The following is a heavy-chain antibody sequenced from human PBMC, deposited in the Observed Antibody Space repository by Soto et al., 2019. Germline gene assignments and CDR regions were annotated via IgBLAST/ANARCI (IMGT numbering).Heavy chain of an antibody. CDR2: VDGSGAAP. CDR1: GFTSINHA. D-gene: IGHD3-9*01. V-gene: IGHV3-23*01. CDR3: AKWEVFVTGHLATQSSLDS. J-gene: IGHJ4*02. Sequence: GGSLRLSCATSGFTSINHAMTWVRQAPGKAPQWVATVDGSGAAPFYAESVKGRFTISRDNSKNTLYLQMNSLRAEDTAVYFCAKWEVFVTGHLATQSSLDSWGQGTLVTVSS.